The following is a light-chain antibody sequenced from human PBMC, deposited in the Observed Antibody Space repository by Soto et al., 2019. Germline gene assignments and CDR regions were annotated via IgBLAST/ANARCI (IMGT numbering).Light chain of an antibody. V-gene: IGKV1-5*01. Sequence: DIQMTQSPSTLSASVGDRVTITCRASQSISNRLAWYQQKPGKAPKVLIYDASSLEGGVPSRFSGSGSGTDFTFTISSLQPEDIATYYCQQYDYLPLTFGGGTKVDIK. CDR2: DAS. J-gene: IGKJ4*01. CDR3: QQYDYLPLT. CDR1: QSISNR.